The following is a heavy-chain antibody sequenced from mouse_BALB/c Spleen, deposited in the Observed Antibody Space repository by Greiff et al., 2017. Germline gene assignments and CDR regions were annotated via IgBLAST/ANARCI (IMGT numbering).Heavy chain of an antibody. J-gene: IGHJ4*01. CDR1: GFNIKDTY. Sequence: VHVKQSGAELVKPGASVKLSCTASGFNIKDTYMHWVKQRPEQGLEWIGRIDPANGNTKYDPKFQGKATITADTSSNTAYLQLSSLTSEDTAVYYCARGMDYWGQGTSVTVSS. V-gene: IGHV14-3*02. CDR2: IDPANGNT. CDR3: ARGMDY.